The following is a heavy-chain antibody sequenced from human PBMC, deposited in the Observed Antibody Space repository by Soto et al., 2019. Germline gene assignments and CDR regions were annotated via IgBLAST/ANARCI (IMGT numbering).Heavy chain of an antibody. Sequence: QVQLVESGGGVVQPERSQRLSCTASKFTFASYVMHWVRQAPGEGLEWAALISFDGTNKYYADSVKGRFTISRDNSRNTMSLQMNSLRPEDTAVYYCAREMIPMIMGGMSAMDVWGQGTTVTVS. CDR3: AREMIPMIMGGMSAMDV. D-gene: IGHD3-22*01. J-gene: IGHJ6*02. CDR2: ISFDGTNK. CDR1: KFTFASYV. V-gene: IGHV3-30*04.